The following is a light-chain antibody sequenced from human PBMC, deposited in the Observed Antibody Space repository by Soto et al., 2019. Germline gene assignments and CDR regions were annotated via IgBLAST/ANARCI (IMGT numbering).Light chain of an antibody. J-gene: IGKJ4*01. CDR3: QQYGGSPLT. V-gene: IGKV3-20*01. CDR1: QSVSSSY. Sequence: EIVLTQSPGTLSLSPGERATLSCRASQSVSSSYLAWYQQKPGQAPRLLIYGASSRATGIPDRFSGSGSGTDFTLTTSSLEPEAFAVYYCQQYGGSPLTFGGATKAEIK. CDR2: GAS.